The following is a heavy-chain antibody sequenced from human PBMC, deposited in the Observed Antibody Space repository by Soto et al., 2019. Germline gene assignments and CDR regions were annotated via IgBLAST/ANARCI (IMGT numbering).Heavy chain of an antibody. Sequence: GESLKISCKGFGYSFNTYWIAWVRQMPGKGLEWMGIIFPRDSDTRYSPSFQGQVTISADQSINTAYLHWSRLKASDTAVYYCERYYYDDSGYMCDFWGPGTLVTVSS. CDR1: GYSFNTYW. CDR2: IFPRDSDT. J-gene: IGHJ4*02. CDR3: ERYYYDDSGYMCDF. D-gene: IGHD3-22*01. V-gene: IGHV5-51*01.